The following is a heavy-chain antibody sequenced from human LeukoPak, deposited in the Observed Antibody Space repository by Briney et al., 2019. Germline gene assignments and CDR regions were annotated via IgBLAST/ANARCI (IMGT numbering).Heavy chain of an antibody. CDR1: GYTFTGYY. CDR3: ARGNSYGSYWFDP. V-gene: IGHV1-2*02. Sequence: ASVKVSCKASGYTFTGYYMHWVRQAPGQGLEWMGWINPNSGGTNYAQKFQGRVTMTRDTSISTAYMELSRLRSEDTAVYYCARGNSYGSYWFDPWGQGTLVTVSS. CDR2: INPNSGGT. J-gene: IGHJ5*02. D-gene: IGHD5-18*01.